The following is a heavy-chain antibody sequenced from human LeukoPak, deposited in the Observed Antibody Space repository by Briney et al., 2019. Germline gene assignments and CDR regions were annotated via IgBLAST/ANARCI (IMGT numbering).Heavy chain of an antibody. V-gene: IGHV5-51*01. CDR3: ARQHIVVVTAMGSDAFDI. CDR1: GYSFTSYW. Sequence: RGEALKISCKGSGYSFTSYWIGWVRQMPGKGLEWMGIIYPGDSDTRYSPSFQGQVTISADKSISTAYLQWSSLKASDTAMYYCARQHIVVVTAMGSDAFDIWGQGTMVTVSS. J-gene: IGHJ3*02. D-gene: IGHD2-21*02. CDR2: IYPGDSDT.